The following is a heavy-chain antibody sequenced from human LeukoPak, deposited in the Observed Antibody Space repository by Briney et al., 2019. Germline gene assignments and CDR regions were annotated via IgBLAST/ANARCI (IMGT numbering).Heavy chain of an antibody. D-gene: IGHD3-22*01. CDR2: IYYSGST. CDR1: GGSISSGDYY. V-gene: IGHV4-30-4*01. Sequence: SQTLSLTCTVSGGSISSGDYYWTWIRQPPGKGLEWMGYIYYSGSTNYKPSLKSRVTISVDTSKNQFSLKLSSVTAADTAVYYCARHAYYYDRSGSYEAFDIWGQGTMVTVSS. CDR3: ARHAYYYDRSGSYEAFDI. J-gene: IGHJ3*02.